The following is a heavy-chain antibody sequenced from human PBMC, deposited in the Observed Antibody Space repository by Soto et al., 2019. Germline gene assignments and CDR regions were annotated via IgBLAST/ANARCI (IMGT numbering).Heavy chain of an antibody. CDR2: ISGSGGST. CDR1: GFTFSSYA. J-gene: IGHJ4*02. D-gene: IGHD3-10*01. V-gene: IGHV3-23*01. Sequence: EVQLLESGGGLVQPGGSLRLSCAASGFTFSSYAMSWVRQAPGKGLEWVSAISGSGGSTYYADSVKGRFTSSRDNSKNTLYLQMNSLRAEDTSVYYCAKASIWFGEGDFDYWGQGTLVTVSS. CDR3: AKASIWFGEGDFDY.